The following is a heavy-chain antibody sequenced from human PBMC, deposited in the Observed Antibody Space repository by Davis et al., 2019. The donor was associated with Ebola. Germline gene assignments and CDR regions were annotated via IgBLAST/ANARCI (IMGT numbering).Heavy chain of an antibody. V-gene: IGHV3-30*02. CDR2: IWYDGSNK. D-gene: IGHD5-18*01. CDR1: GFTFSSYG. Sequence: GESLKISCAASGFTFSSYGMHWVRQAPGKGLEWVAVIWYDGSNKYYADSVKGRFTISRDNSKNTLYLQMNSLRAEDTAVYYCAKVSVQLWSSNWFDPWGQGTLVTVSS. J-gene: IGHJ5*02. CDR3: AKVSVQLWSSNWFDP.